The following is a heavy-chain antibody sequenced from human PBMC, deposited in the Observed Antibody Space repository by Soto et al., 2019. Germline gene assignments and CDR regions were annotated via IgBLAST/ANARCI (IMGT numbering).Heavy chain of an antibody. CDR2: IYYSGST. Sequence: SETLSLTCTVSGGSISSYYWSWIRQPPGKGLEWIGYIYYSGSTNYNPSLKSRVTISVDTSKNQFSLKLSSVTAADTAVYYCARRTRYYYYGMDVWGQGTTVTVSS. CDR3: ARRTRYYYYGMDV. V-gene: IGHV4-59*12. CDR1: GGSISSYY. J-gene: IGHJ6*02. D-gene: IGHD1-1*01.